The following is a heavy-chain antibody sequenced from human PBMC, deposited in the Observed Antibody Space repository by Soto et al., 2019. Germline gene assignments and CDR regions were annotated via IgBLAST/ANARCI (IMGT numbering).Heavy chain of an antibody. CDR2: IIPILGIA. D-gene: IGHD3-22*01. V-gene: IGHV1-69*02. CDR1: GGTFSSYT. J-gene: IGHJ5*02. CDR3: ASDSSGYYHLWFDP. Sequence: QVQLVQSGAEVKKPGSSVKVSCKASGGTFSSYTISWVRQAPGQGLEWMGRIIPILGIANYAQKFQGRVTMTADKSTSTAYMVLSSLRSEDTAVYYCASDSSGYYHLWFDPWGQGTLVTVSS.